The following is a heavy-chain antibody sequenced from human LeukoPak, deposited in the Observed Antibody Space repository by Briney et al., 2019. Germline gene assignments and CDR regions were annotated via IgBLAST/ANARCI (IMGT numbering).Heavy chain of an antibody. V-gene: IGHV6-1*01. Sequence: SQTLSLTCAISGDSVSSNSVSRNWIRQSPSRGLEWLGRTYYRSKWFNEYAVSVRSRITINPDTTKNQFSLQLNSVTPEDMAMCYCTRATGGISDYWGQGTLVTVSS. J-gene: IGHJ4*02. D-gene: IGHD2-15*01. CDR1: GDSVSSNSVS. CDR3: TRATGGISDY. CDR2: TYYRSKWFN.